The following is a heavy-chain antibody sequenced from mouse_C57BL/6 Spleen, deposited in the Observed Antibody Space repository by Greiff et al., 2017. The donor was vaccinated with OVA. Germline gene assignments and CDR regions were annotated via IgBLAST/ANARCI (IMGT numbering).Heavy chain of an antibody. D-gene: IGHD1-1*01. Sequence: QVQLQQPGAELVKPGASVKMSCKASGYTFTSYWITWVKQRPGQGLEWIGDIYPGSGSTNYNEKFKSKATLTVDTSSSTAYMQLSSLTSEDSAVYYCARNDYYGSSSFAYWVQGTLVTVSA. CDR1: GYTFTSYW. CDR3: ARNDYYGSSSFAY. CDR2: IYPGSGST. J-gene: IGHJ3*01. V-gene: IGHV1-55*01.